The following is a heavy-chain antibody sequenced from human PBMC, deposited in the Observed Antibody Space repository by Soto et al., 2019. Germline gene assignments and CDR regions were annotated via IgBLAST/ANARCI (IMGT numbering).Heavy chain of an antibody. CDR3: ARGTASTLIDY. J-gene: IGHJ4*02. Sequence: SETLSLTCAVYGGSFSGYYWRWIRQPPGKGLEWIGEINHSGSTNYSPSLKGRVTISVDTSKNQFSLKLSSVTAADTAVYYCARGTASTLIDYWGQGTLVTVSS. V-gene: IGHV4-34*01. D-gene: IGHD2-21*01. CDR1: GGSFSGYY. CDR2: INHSGST.